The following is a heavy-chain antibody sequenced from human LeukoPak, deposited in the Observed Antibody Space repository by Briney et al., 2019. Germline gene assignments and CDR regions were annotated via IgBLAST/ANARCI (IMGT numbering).Heavy chain of an antibody. CDR1: GYTFTSYD. Sequence: ASVKVSCKASGYTFTSYDINWVRQATGQGLEWMGWMNPNSGNTGYAQKFQGRVTMTRDTSISTAYMELSRLTSDDTAVYYCAREAGVVGTTDFDYWGQGTLVTVSS. CDR3: AREAGVVGTTDFDY. J-gene: IGHJ4*02. V-gene: IGHV1-8*01. D-gene: IGHD1-14*01. CDR2: MNPNSGNT.